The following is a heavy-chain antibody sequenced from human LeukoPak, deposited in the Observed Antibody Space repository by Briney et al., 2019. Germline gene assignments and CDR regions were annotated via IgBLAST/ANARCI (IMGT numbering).Heavy chain of an antibody. J-gene: IGHJ4*02. CDR3: ARDVWDYGDYMDY. CDR2: ISYDGSNK. V-gene: IGHV3-30*04. D-gene: IGHD4-17*01. CDR1: GFTFSSYA. Sequence: PGRSLRLSCAASGFTFSSYAMHWVRQAPGKGLEWVAVISYDGSNKYYADSVKGRLTISRDNSKNTLYLQMNSLRAEDTAVYYCARDVWDYGDYMDYWGQGTLVTVSS.